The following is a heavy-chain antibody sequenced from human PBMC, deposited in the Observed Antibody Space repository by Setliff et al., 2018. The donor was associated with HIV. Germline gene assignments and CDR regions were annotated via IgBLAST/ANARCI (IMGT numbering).Heavy chain of an antibody. J-gene: IGHJ4*02. V-gene: IGHV3-33*01. CDR1: GFTFSSYG. CDR2: IWYDGSNK. CDR3: ARVVRGVTAHYFDY. D-gene: IGHD3-10*01. Sequence: GGSLRLSCAASGFTFSSYGMHWVRQAPGKGLEWVAVIWYDGSNKYYADSVKGRFTISRDNSKNTLYLQMNSLRAEDTAVYYCARVVRGVTAHYFDYWGQGTPVTVSS.